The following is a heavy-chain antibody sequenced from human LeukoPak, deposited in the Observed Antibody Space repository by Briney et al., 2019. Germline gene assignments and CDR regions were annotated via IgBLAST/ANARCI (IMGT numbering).Heavy chain of an antibody. Sequence: SETLSLTCTVSGDSISSNNWWNWVRQPPGKGLDWIGEISHAGSTKYNPSLKNRVTISKDDSKNQFSLKLSSVTAADTAVYYCASATNRLRFLEWLPPQNWFDPWGQGTLVTVSS. D-gene: IGHD3-3*01. CDR1: GDSISSNNW. J-gene: IGHJ5*02. CDR3: ASATNRLRFLEWLPPQNWFDP. V-gene: IGHV4-4*02. CDR2: ISHAGST.